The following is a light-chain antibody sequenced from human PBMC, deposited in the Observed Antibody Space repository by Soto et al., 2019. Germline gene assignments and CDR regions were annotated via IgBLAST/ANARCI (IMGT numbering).Light chain of an antibody. CDR3: QHYNSYSEA. J-gene: IGKJ1*01. CDR1: QSTSSW. V-gene: IGKV1-5*01. CDR2: DAS. Sequence: DIQMTQSPSTLSASVGDRVPIPCRASQSTSSWLARYQQKPGKAPKLLIFDASTLESGVPSRFSGSGSGTHFSLTISSLQPDDFATYYCQHYNSYSEAFGQGTKVDIK.